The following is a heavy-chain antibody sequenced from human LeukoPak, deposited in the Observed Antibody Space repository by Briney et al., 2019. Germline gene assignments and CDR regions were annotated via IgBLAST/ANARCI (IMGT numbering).Heavy chain of an antibody. Sequence: PGGSLRLSCAASGFTFSSYWMHWVRQVPGKGLVWVARINPGGSSITYADSVKGRFTISRDNAKNTLYLQMDSLRAEDTAVYYCAKGVVDGSFDYWGQGTLVTVSS. D-gene: IGHD2-2*01. CDR1: GFTFSSYW. V-gene: IGHV3-74*01. J-gene: IGHJ4*02. CDR2: INPGGSSI. CDR3: AKGVVDGSFDY.